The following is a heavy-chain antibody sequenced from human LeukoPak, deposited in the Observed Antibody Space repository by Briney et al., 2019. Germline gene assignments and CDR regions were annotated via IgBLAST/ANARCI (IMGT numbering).Heavy chain of an antibody. D-gene: IGHD3-3*01. CDR2: INHSGST. Sequence: PSETLSLTCAVYGGSFSGYYWSWIRQPPGKRLEWIGEINHSGSTNYNPSLKSRVTISVDTSKNQFSLKLSSVTAADTAVYYCARGTPYYDFWSGYLYYYYYMDVWGKGTTVTVSS. CDR1: GGSFSGYY. CDR3: ARGTPYYDFWSGYLYYYYYMDV. J-gene: IGHJ6*03. V-gene: IGHV4-34*01.